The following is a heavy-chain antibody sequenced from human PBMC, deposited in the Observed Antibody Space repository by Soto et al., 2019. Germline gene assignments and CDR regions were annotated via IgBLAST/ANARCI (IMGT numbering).Heavy chain of an antibody. CDR3: ARDSGDTQRDY. Sequence: QVQLVQSGAEVKKPGAAEQVSCKASGYTFTSSGISWVRQAPGQALEWMGWISAYNGNTNYAQKLQGRVTMPTDTSTSTAYMGLMGLRADDKDVYDCARDSGDTQRDYWGQGTLVTVSS. D-gene: IGHD1-26*01. CDR2: ISAYNGNT. J-gene: IGHJ4*01. V-gene: IGHV1-18*01. CDR1: GYTFTSSG.